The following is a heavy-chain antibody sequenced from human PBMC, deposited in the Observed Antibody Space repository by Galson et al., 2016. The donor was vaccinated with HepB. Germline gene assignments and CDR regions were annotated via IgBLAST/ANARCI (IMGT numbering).Heavy chain of an antibody. V-gene: IGHV3-7*01. CDR3: ARVGWYGDGHPFPY. CDR2: IKRDGSEK. CDR1: GFTFSSYW. J-gene: IGHJ4*02. D-gene: IGHD6-19*01. Sequence: SLRLSCAASGFTFSSYWMSWVRQAPGKGLEWVANIKRDGSEKYYVDSVKGRFTISRDNAKNSLYLQMNSLRAEDTAAYYCARVGWYGDGHPFPYWGQGTLVTVSS.